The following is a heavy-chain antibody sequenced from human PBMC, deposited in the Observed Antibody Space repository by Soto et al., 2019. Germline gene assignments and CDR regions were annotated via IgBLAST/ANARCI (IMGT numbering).Heavy chain of an antibody. Sequence: PGGSLRLSCAASGFTFSSYEMNWVRQAPGKGLEWVSYISSSGSTIYYADSVKGRFTISRDNAKNSLYLQMNSLRAEDTAVYYYARVGYSYGPIYWGQGTLVTVSS. J-gene: IGHJ4*02. CDR3: ARVGYSYGPIY. CDR1: GFTFSSYE. D-gene: IGHD5-18*01. CDR2: ISSSGSTI. V-gene: IGHV3-48*03.